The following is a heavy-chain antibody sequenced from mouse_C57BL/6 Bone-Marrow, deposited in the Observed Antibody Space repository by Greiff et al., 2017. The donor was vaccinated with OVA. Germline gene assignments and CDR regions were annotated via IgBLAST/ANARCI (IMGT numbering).Heavy chain of an antibody. CDR2: IDPSDSYT. D-gene: IGHD4-1*01. CDR1: GYTFTSYW. V-gene: IGHV1-59*01. J-gene: IGHJ4*01. CDR3: AVTWTFYYAMDY. Sequence: QVQLQQPGAELVRPGTSVKLSCKASGYTFTSYWMHWVKQRTGQGLEWIGVIDPSDSYTNYNQKFKGKATLTVDTSSSTAYMQLSSLTSEDSAVYYCAVTWTFYYAMDYWGQGTSVTVSS.